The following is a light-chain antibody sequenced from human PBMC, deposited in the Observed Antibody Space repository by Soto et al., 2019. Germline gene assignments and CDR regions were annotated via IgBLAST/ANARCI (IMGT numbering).Light chain of an antibody. CDR1: QSVGSH. V-gene: IGKV3-20*01. CDR2: GAS. J-gene: IGKJ1*01. CDR3: QQYGGSPRT. Sequence: EVVMTQSPATLSVSPGERVTLSCRASQSVGSHLAWYQQKPGQAPRLLIFGASNRATGIPDRFSGSGSGTDFTLTISRLEPEDFAVYHCQQYGGSPRTFGQGTKVERK.